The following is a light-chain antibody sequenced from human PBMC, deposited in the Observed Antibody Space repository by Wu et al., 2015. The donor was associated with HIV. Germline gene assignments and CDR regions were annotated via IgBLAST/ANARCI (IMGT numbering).Light chain of an antibody. CDR3: QQLNSYPIT. CDR2: TAS. Sequence: DIQLTQSPSFLSASVGDRVTITCRASQGMSSYLAWYQQKPGKAPKLLIYTASTLQSGVPSRFSGSRSGTEFTLTISSLQPEDFATYYCQQLNSYPITFGQGTRLEIK. CDR1: QGMSSY. J-gene: IGKJ5*01. V-gene: IGKV1-9*01.